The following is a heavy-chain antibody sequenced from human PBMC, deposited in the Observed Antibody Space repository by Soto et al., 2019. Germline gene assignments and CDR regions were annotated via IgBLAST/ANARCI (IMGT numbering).Heavy chain of an antibody. J-gene: IGHJ3*02. CDR2: IYYSGST. CDR1: GGSISSGDYY. V-gene: IGHV4-30-4*01. Sequence: SETLSLTCTVSGGSISSGDYYWSWIRQPPGKGLEWIGYIYYSGSTYYNPSLKSRVTISVDTSKNQFSLKLSSVTAADTAVYYCARDCGGDCGGIWGQGTMVTVSS. CDR3: ARDCGGDCGGI. D-gene: IGHD2-21*02.